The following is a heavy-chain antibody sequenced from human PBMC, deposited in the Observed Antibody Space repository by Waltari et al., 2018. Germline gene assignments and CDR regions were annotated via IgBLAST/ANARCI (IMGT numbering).Heavy chain of an antibody. D-gene: IGHD3-10*01. Sequence: QVQLVQSGAEVKKPGASVKVSCKVSGYTLTELSMHWVRQAPGKGLEWMGGFDPEDGETIYAQKFQGRVTMTEETSTDTAYMELSSLRAEDTAVYYCATVRRDYGSGSYKGLDYWGQGTLVTVSS. CDR3: ATVRRDYGSGSYKGLDY. CDR2: FDPEDGET. J-gene: IGHJ4*02. CDR1: GYTLTELS. V-gene: IGHV1-24*01.